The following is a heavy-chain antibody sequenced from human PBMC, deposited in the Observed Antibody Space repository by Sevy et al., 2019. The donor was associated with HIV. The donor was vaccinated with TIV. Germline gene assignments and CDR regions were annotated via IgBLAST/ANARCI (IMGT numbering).Heavy chain of an antibody. CDR2: ISGNGGYT. Sequence: GGSLRLSCAASGFTFSSYAMSWVRQAPGKGLEWVSVISGNGGYTYYADSVKGRFTISRDTSKNTLYLQMNSLRAEDTAVYYCAKSSTSSSEVGYFDYWGQGTLVTVSS. CDR3: AKSSTSSSEVGYFDY. CDR1: GFTFSSYA. J-gene: IGHJ4*02. D-gene: IGHD2-2*01. V-gene: IGHV3-23*01.